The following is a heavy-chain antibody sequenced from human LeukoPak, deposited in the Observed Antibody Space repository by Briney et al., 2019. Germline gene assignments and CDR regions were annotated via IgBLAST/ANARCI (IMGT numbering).Heavy chain of an antibody. D-gene: IGHD6-19*01. CDR2: ISAYNGNT. J-gene: IGHJ4*02. Sequence: ASVKVSCKASGYTFTSYGISWVRHAPGQGLEWMGWISAYNGNTNYAQKLQGRVTMTTDTSTSTAYMELRSLRSDDTAVYYGARERNTVAGTKAGPDYWGQGTLVTVSS. CDR1: GYTFTSYG. CDR3: ARERNTVAGTKAGPDY. V-gene: IGHV1-18*01.